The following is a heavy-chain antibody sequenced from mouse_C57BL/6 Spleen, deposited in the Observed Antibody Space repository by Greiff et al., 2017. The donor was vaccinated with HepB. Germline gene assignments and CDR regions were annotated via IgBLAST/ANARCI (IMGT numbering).Heavy chain of an antibody. V-gene: IGHV1-59*01. D-gene: IGHD3-1*01. CDR2: IDPSDSYT. CDR1: GYTFTSYW. CDR3: ARSGGYYAVGY. J-gene: IGHJ4*01. Sequence: QVQLQQPGAELVRPGTSVKLSCKASGYTFTSYWMHWVKQRPGQGLEWIGVIDPSDSYTNYNQKFKGKATLTVDTSSSTAYMQLSSLTSEDSAVYYCARSGGYYAVGYWGQGASVTVAS.